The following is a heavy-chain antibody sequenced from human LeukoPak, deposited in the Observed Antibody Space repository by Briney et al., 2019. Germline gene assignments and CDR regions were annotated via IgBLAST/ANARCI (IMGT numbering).Heavy chain of an antibody. CDR1: GGTFSSYA. J-gene: IGHJ3*02. CDR2: IIPIFGTA. CDR3: ARATWYGGNPSGAFDI. D-gene: IGHD4/OR15-4a*01. V-gene: IGHV1-69*05. Sequence: AVKVSRKASGGTFSSYAFSWVRQAPGQGLEWMGRIIPIFGTANYAQKFHGRVTITTDGYTSTAYMELSSLRSEDTAVYYCARATWYGGNPSGAFDIWGQGTMVTVSS.